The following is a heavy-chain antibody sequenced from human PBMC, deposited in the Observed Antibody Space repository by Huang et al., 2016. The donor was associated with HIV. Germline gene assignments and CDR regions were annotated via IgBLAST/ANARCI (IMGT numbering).Heavy chain of an antibody. CDR2: ISYSGST. V-gene: IGHV4-59*01. D-gene: IGHD4-17*01. J-gene: IGHJ4*02. Sequence: QVQLQESGPGLVKPSETLSLTCSVSGASISSYYWSWIRQPPGKGLELIGYISYSGSTTHNPSLKSRVTISVDTSKNQFSLNLRSVTAADTAVYYCARVATVTLNFDYWGQGTLVTVSS. CDR3: ARVATVTLNFDY. CDR1: GASISSYY.